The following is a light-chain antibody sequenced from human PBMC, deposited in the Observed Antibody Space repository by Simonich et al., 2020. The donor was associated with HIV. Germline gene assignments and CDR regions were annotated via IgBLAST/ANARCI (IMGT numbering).Light chain of an antibody. Sequence: DIQLTQSPSFLSASVGDRVTITCRASQGLSSYLAWYQQKPGKAPKLLIYAASTLQSGVPSRFSGSGSGTEFTLTISSLQPEDFATYYCQQLNSFTFGPGTKVDIK. CDR3: QQLNSFT. J-gene: IGKJ3*01. V-gene: IGKV1-9*01. CDR1: QGLSSY. CDR2: AAS.